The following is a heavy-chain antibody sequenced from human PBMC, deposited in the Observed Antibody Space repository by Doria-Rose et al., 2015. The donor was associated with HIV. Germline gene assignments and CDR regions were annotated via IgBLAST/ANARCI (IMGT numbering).Heavy chain of an antibody. Sequence: LSCAASGFTFSSYSMHWVRQAPGKGLEWVAGITYDGRDKRYADSVKGRFTISRDNSKNTLYAQMSSLRNENTAVYYCARDNGDPRAFDIWGQGTKVTVSP. D-gene: IGHD4-17*01. J-gene: IGHJ3*02. CDR1: GFTFSSYS. CDR3: ARDNGDPRAFDI. CDR2: ITYDGRDK. V-gene: IGHV3-30*04.